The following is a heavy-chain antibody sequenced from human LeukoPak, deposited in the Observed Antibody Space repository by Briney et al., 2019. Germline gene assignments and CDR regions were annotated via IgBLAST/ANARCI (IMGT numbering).Heavy chain of an antibody. Sequence: GWSLRLSCAASGFIFSSYAMSWVRQAPGTALEWVSRISESDGTTHYADSVQGRFTISRDNSENTLYLQMNSLRAEDTAVYYCAKGGWLDNWGQGTLVTVSS. CDR3: AKGGWLDN. D-gene: IGHD2-15*01. V-gene: IGHV3-23*01. J-gene: IGHJ4*02. CDR1: GFIFSSYA. CDR2: ISESDGTT.